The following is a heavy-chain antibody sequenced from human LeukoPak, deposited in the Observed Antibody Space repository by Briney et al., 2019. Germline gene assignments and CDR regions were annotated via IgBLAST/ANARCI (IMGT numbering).Heavy chain of an antibody. D-gene: IGHD2-15*01. CDR1: GYSISSGYY. Sequence: SETLSLTCTVSGYSISSGYYWGWIRQPPGKGLEWIGSIYHSGSTYYNPSLKSRVTISVDTSKNQFSLKLSSVTAADTAVYYCARGVVAAPQTFDYWGQGTLVAVSS. V-gene: IGHV4-38-2*02. J-gene: IGHJ4*02. CDR2: IYHSGST. CDR3: ARGVVAAPQTFDY.